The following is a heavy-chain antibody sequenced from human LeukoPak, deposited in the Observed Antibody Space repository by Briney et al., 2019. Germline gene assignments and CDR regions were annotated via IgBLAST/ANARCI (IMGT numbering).Heavy chain of an antibody. J-gene: IGHJ4*02. CDR2: IYYSGST. CDR3: ASENGSYSYFDY. D-gene: IGHD1-26*01. CDR1: GGSIGSYY. Sequence: TSETLSLTCTVSGGSIGSYYWSWIRQPPGKGLEWIGYIYYSGSTNYNPSLKSRVTISVDTSKNQFSLKLSSVTAADTAVYYCASENGSYSYFDYWGQGTLVTVSS. V-gene: IGHV4-59*01.